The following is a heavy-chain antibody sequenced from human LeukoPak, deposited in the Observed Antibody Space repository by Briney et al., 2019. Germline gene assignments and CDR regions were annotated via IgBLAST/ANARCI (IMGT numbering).Heavy chain of an antibody. D-gene: IGHD6-19*01. CDR1: GGTFSSYA. CDR2: ISAYNGNT. J-gene: IGHJ4*02. CDR3: ARKKPGIAVALDY. Sequence: ASVKVSCKASGGTFSSYAISWVRQAPGQGLEWMGWISAYNGNTNYAQKLQGRVTMTTDTSTSTAYMELRSLRSDDTAVYYCARKKPGIAVALDYWDQGTLVTVSS. V-gene: IGHV1-18*01.